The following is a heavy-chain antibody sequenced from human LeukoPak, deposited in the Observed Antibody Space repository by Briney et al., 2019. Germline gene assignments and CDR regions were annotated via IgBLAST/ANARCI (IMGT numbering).Heavy chain of an antibody. Sequence: GESLKISCKGSGYSFTNYWIGWVRQMPGKGLGWVAIIYPGDSDTRYSPSFQGQVTISADKSISTAYLQWSSLKASDTAMYYCARRAYCGGDCYPDYWGQGTLVTVSS. CDR3: ARRAYCGGDCYPDY. D-gene: IGHD2-21*02. CDR1: GYSFTNYW. V-gene: IGHV5-51*01. CDR2: IYPGDSDT. J-gene: IGHJ4*02.